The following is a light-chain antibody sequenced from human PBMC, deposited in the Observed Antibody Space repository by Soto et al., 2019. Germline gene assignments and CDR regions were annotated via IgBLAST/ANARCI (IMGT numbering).Light chain of an antibody. CDR2: EVS. CDR3: ASYTSSSTLL. J-gene: IGLJ2*01. CDR1: SSDFGNYNR. Sequence: QSALTQPPSVSGSPGQSVTISCTGTSSDFGNYNRVSWYQQPPGTAPKLIIYEVSNRPSGVPDRFSGSKSANTASLTISGLQAGDEADYYCASYTSSSTLLFGGGTKLTVL. V-gene: IGLV2-18*02.